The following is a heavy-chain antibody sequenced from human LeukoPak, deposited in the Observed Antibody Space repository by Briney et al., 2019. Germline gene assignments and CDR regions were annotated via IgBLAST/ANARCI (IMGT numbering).Heavy chain of an antibody. V-gene: IGHV3-30-3*01. J-gene: IGHJ4*02. CDR3: ARDSVAMGKFDY. D-gene: IGHD5-18*01. Sequence: GGSLRLSCAASGFTFSSYAMHWVRQAPGKGLEWVAVISYDGSNKYYADSVKGRFTISRDNSKNTLYLQVNSLRAEDTAVYYCARDSVAMGKFDYWGQGTLVTVSS. CDR2: ISYDGSNK. CDR1: GFTFSSYA.